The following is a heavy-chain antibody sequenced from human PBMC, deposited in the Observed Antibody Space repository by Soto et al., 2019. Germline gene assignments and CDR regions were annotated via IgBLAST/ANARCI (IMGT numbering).Heavy chain of an antibody. V-gene: IGHV1-18*01. CDR3: ANADSIAVAGTLPY. D-gene: IGHD6-19*01. Sequence: ASVKVSCKASGYTFTHHGVTWVRQAPGQGLEWMGWINAYNGNTYYADSVKGRFTISRDNSKNTLYLQMNSLRAEDTAVYYCANADSIAVAGTLPYWGQGTLVTVSS. J-gene: IGHJ4*02. CDR1: GYTFTHHG. CDR2: INAYNGNT.